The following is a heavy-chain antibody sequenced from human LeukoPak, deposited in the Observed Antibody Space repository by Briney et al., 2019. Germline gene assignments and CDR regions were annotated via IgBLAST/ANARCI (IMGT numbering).Heavy chain of an antibody. CDR1: GDSISSSNW. CDR2: VYHSGTT. CDR3: ARSPSGSSSRWFDP. J-gene: IGHJ5*02. D-gene: IGHD1-26*01. V-gene: IGHV4-4*02. Sequence: SGTLSLTCAVSGDSISSSNWWWSWVRQPPGKRLEWIGEVYHSGTTNYNPSLKSRATISIDKSKEQFSLKLSSVTAADTAVYYCARSPSGSSSRWFDPWGQGTLVTVSS.